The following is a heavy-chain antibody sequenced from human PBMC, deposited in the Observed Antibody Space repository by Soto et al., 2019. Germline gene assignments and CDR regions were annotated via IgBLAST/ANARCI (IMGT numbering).Heavy chain of an antibody. D-gene: IGHD4-17*01. CDR1: GASISASY. CDR2: NYSSGST. CDR3: ARLFTVTTDYYVGMDV. V-gene: IGHV4-4*07. Sequence: VQLRESGPGLVKPSETLSLSCTVSGASISASYWSWLRQPPGQELEWIVRNYSSGSTNDNPSLIGRLPKSLDTSKKPLSLKLRSATAADTAIYYCARLFTVTTDYYVGMDVWGQGTTVTVSS. J-gene: IGHJ6*02.